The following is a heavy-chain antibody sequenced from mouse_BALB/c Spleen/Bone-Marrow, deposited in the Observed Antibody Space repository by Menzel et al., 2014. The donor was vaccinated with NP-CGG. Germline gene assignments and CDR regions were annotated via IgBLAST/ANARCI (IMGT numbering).Heavy chain of an antibody. CDR1: GFTFSSCA. V-gene: IGHV5-6-5*01. CDR3: ARHAYYDQTEVSFVY. Sequence: EVKLVESGGGLVQPGGSLKLSCAASGFTFSSCALSWVRRTPEKRLEWVASISSGGTTYYQDSVKGRFTISRDNARNILYLQMSSLGSEDTAIFYCARHAYYDQTEVSFVYWGQGTLVTVAA. CDR2: ISSGGTT. D-gene: IGHD2-4*01. J-gene: IGHJ3*01.